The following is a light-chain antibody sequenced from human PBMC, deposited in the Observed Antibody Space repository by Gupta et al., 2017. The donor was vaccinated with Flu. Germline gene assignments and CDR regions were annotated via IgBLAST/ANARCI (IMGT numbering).Light chain of an antibody. CDR3: AAWDDSLNGHYV. V-gene: IGLV1-44*01. Sequence: QSVLAPPPSASGTPGPRVTISCSGSSSNIGSNAVNWYQQVPGTSPNLLIYGSNQRPSGVPDRFAGSKSGTSASLAIRGIQSEDEADYYCAAWDDSLNGHYVFGTGTKVTVL. CDR1: SSNIGSNA. CDR2: GSN. J-gene: IGLJ1*01.